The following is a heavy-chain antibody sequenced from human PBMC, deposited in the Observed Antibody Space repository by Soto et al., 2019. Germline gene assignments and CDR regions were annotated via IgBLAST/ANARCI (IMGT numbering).Heavy chain of an antibody. CDR3: AKVLYSSSPRVLYYGMDV. J-gene: IGHJ6*02. V-gene: IGHV3-30*18. D-gene: IGHD6-13*01. CDR2: ISYDGSNK. Sequence: HPGGSLRLSCAASGFTFSSYGMHWVRQSPGKGLEWVAVISYDGSNKYYADSVKGRFTISRDNSKNTLYLQMNSLRAEDTAVYYCAKVLYSSSPRVLYYGMDVWGQGTTVTVSS. CDR1: GFTFSSYG.